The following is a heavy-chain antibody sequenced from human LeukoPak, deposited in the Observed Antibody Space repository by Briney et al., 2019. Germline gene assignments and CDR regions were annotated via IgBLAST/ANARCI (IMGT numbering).Heavy chain of an antibody. CDR2: ISGSGGST. V-gene: IGHV3-23*01. J-gene: IGHJ4*02. Sequence: GGSLRLSCAASGFTFSSYPMSWVRQAPGKGLEWVSAISGSGGSTYYADSVKGRFTISRDNSKSTLYLQMNSLRAEDTAVYYCAKSSPIAAAGEVSDFWGQGTLVTVSS. D-gene: IGHD6-13*01. CDR3: AKSSPIAAAGEVSDF. CDR1: GFTFSSYP.